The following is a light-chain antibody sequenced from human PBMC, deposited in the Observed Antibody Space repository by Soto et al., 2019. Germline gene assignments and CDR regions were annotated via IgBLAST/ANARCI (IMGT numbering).Light chain of an antibody. CDR2: KAS. CDR3: HSRA. V-gene: IGKV1-5*03. Sequence: IQMTQSPSSLCASVGDTFTLTCRASQSISNWLAWYQHKPGKAPKLLIYKASVLENGVPSRFSGSGSGTEFTLTISSLQPDDFATYFCHSRAFGPGTRLEIK. CDR1: QSISNW. J-gene: IGKJ5*01.